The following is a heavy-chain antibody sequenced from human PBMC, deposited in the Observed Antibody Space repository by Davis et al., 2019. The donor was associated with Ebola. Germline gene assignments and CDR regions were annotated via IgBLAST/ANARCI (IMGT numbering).Heavy chain of an antibody. D-gene: IGHD3-10*02. V-gene: IGHV3-72*01. CDR2: IRNKVNGYTT. CDR3: GKGISYPRFGYYSYYYCMDV. Sequence: GESLKISCAVSGFTFSDHYMDWVRQAPGKGLEWVGRIRNKVNGYTTEYAASVRGRFVISRDDSRNSLYLQMNSLKTEDTAVYYCGKGISYPRFGYYSYYYCMDVWGQGTTVTVSS. CDR1: GFTFSDHY. J-gene: IGHJ6*02.